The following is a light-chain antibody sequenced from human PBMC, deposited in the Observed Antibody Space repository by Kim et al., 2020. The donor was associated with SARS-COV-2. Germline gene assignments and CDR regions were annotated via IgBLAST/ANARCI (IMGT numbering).Light chain of an antibody. V-gene: IGKV3-20*01. J-gene: IGKJ2*01. Sequence: EIVLTQSPGTLSLSPGERATLSCRASQSVSSSDLVWYQQKPGQAPRLLIYGASRRATGIPDRFSGSGSGTDFTLTISRLEPEDFAVYYCQQYGSSPPYTFGQGTKLEIK. CDR3: QQYGSSPPYT. CDR2: GAS. CDR1: QSVSSSD.